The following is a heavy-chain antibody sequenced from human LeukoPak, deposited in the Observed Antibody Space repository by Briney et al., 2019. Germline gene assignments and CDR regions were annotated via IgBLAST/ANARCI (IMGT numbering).Heavy chain of an antibody. V-gene: IGHV4-38-2*02. Sequence: SETLSLTCTVSGYSISSGYYWGWIRQPPGKGLEWIGSIYHSGSTYYNPSLKSRVTISVDTSKNQFSLKLTSVTAADTAVYYCARTYYYYYYMDVWGKGTTVTVPS. CDR3: ARTYYYYYYMDV. J-gene: IGHJ6*03. CDR1: GYSISSGYY. CDR2: IYHSGST.